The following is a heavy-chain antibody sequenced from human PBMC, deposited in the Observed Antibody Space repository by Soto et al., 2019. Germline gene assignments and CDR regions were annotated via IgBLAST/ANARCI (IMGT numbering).Heavy chain of an antibody. CDR1: GFTFSSYG. CDR3: AKDEVGSYHYYYYYGMDV. Sequence: QVQLVESGGGVVQPGRSLRLSCAASGFTFSSYGMHWVRQDPGKGLEWVAVISYDGSNKYYADSVKGRFTISRDNSKNTLYLQMNILRAEDTAVYYCAKDEVGSYHYYYYYGMDVWGQGTTVTVSS. V-gene: IGHV3-30*18. CDR2: ISYDGSNK. J-gene: IGHJ6*02. D-gene: IGHD1-26*01.